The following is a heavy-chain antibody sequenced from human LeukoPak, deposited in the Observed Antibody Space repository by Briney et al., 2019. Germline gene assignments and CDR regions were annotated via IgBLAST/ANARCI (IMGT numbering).Heavy chain of an antibody. D-gene: IGHD6-6*01. V-gene: IGHV3-48*01. CDR1: GFTFSSYG. J-gene: IGHJ6*03. CDR2: ISSRISTI. CDR3: ARGRESRSYFYYYYMDV. Sequence: PGGSLRLSCAASGFTFSSYGMNWVRLAPGKGLEWLSYISSRISTIYYADSVKGRFTISRDNAKNSLYLQMNSLRAEDTAVYYCARGRESRSYFYYYYMDVWGRGTTVTVSS.